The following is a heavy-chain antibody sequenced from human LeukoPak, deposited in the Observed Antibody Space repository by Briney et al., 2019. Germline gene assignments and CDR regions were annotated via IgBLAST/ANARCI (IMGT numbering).Heavy chain of an antibody. CDR3: ARDRDVDTAMVYFYYYMDV. CDR2: ISAYNGNT. J-gene: IGHJ6*03. V-gene: IGHV1-18*01. CDR1: GYTFTSYG. D-gene: IGHD5-18*01. Sequence: ASVKVSCKASGYTFTSYGISWVRQAPGQGLEWVGWISAYNGNTNYAHKLQGRVTMTTDTSTSTAYMELRSLRSDDTAVYYCARDRDVDTAMVYFYYYMDVWGKGTTVTVSS.